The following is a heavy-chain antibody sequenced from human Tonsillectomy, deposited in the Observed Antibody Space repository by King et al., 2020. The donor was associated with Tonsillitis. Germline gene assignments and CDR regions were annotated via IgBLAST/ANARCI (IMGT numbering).Heavy chain of an antibody. V-gene: IGHV4-59*01. J-gene: IGHJ4*02. CDR2: MYYSGST. CDR1: GGSISSYY. D-gene: IGHD4-17*01. CDR3: ARDSVYDYGHRLFDY. Sequence: QLQESGPVLVKPSETLSLTCTVSGGSISSYYWSWIRQPPGKGLEWIGYMYYSGSTNYNPSLKSRVTISVDTSKNQFSLKLTSVTAADTAIYYCARDSVYDYGHRLFDYWGQGTLVTVSS.